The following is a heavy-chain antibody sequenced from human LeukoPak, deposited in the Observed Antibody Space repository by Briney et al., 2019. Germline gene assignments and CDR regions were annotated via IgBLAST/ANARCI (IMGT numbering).Heavy chain of an antibody. CDR3: ARELGGWKYNWFDP. CDR2: INPNSGGT. Sequence: ASVKVSCKASGYTFTGYYMHWVRQAPGQGLEWMGWINPNSGGTNYAQKFQGRVTMTRDTSISTAYMELSRLRSDDTAVYYCARELGGWKYNWFDPWGQGTLVTVPS. D-gene: IGHD6-19*01. V-gene: IGHV1-2*02. J-gene: IGHJ5*02. CDR1: GYTFTGYY.